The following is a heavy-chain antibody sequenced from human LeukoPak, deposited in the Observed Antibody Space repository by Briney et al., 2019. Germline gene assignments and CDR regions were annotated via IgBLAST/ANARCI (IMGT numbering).Heavy chain of an antibody. CDR3: ARHLHCSGGSCYRGYNWFDP. Sequence: SETLSLTCTVSGGSISSSSYYWGWIRQPPGKGLEWIGSIYYSGSTYYNPSLKSRVTISVDTSKNQFSLKLSSVTAADTAVYYCARHLHCSGGSCYRGYNWFDPWGQGTLVTVSS. J-gene: IGHJ5*02. V-gene: IGHV4-39*07. D-gene: IGHD2-15*01. CDR2: IYYSGST. CDR1: GGSISSSSYY.